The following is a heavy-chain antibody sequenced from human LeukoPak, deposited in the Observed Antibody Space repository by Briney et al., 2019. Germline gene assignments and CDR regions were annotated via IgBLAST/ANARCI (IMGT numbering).Heavy chain of an antibody. J-gene: IGHJ4*02. CDR3: ARGQWELDY. V-gene: IGHV3-21*01. CDR1: GFTFSSYS. D-gene: IGHD1-26*01. Sequence: GGSLRLSCAASGFTFSSYSMNWVREAPGEGLEWVSCISSSSSYIYYADSVKDRLTISRDNAKNSLYLQVNSLRAEDTAVYYCARGQWELDYWGQGTLVTVSS. CDR2: ISSSSSYI.